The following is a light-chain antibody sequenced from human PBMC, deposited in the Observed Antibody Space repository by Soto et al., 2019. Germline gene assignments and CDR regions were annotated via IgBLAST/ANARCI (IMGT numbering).Light chain of an antibody. V-gene: IGKV3-20*01. CDR3: QQDGSSPYT. J-gene: IGKJ2*01. CDR1: QSVSSSY. CDR2: GAS. Sequence: EIVLTQSPGTLSLSPGERATLSCRASQSVSSSYLAWYQQKPGQAPRLLIYGASSRATGIPDRCSGSGSGTDFPLTISRLEPEDFAVYYCQQDGSSPYTFGQGSKLEIK.